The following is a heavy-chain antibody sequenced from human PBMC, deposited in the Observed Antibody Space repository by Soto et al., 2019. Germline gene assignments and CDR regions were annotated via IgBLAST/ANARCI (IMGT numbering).Heavy chain of an antibody. D-gene: IGHD5-12*01. CDR1: VFTFDDYA. V-gene: IGHV3-9*01. CDR3: AKDKYRHPNPPLFDH. Sequence: GGSLRLSCAASVFTFDDYAMHWVRQTPGKGLEWVSGVSWNSYSIAYADSVKGRFTISRDNAKNSLYLQMNSLRAEDTALYYCAKDKYRHPNPPLFDHWGQGTLGTVSS. J-gene: IGHJ4*02. CDR2: VSWNSYSI.